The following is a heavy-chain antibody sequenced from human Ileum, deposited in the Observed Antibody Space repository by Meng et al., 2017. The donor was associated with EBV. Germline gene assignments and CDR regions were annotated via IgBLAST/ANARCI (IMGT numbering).Heavy chain of an antibody. V-gene: IGHV4-4*02. CDR3: ARSSPIVRGLDY. CDR2: VYHDGAT. J-gene: IGHJ4*02. CDR1: GDSFSGSDW. D-gene: IGHD3-10*01. Sequence: QWQRQRAGQGLGKPSGTLPRPCAVSGDSFSGSDWWIGARKPPGKGREWIGEVYHDGATNYHPSLKSRVTISLDKSKNEVNLHLNSLTAADTAVYFCARSSPIVRGLDYWGQGTLVTVSS.